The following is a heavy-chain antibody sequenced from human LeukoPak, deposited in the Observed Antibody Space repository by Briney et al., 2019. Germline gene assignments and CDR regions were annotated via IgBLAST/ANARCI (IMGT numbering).Heavy chain of an antibody. D-gene: IGHD3-10*01. V-gene: IGHV1-46*01. CDR3: ARGQNGSGSSLNRDWFDP. CDR2: INPSGGST. J-gene: IGHJ5*02. CDR1: GYTFTSYY. Sequence: ASVKVSCKATGYTFTSYYMHWVRQAPGQGLEWMGIINPSGGSTSYAQKFQGRVTMTRDTSTSTVYMELSSLRSEDTAVYCCARGQNGSGSSLNRDWFDPWGQGTLVTVSS.